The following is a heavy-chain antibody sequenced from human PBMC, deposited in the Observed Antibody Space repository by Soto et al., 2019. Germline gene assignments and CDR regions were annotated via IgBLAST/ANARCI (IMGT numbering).Heavy chain of an antibody. Sequence: QITLRESGPALVKPTQTLTLTCTFSGFSLSSSGMGLGWIRQPPGQALEWLALIYWDDDQRYSPSLRNRLSITKDTSKNQVVLTMANMEAVDTATYYCARHVSRTVSTSVGWFDPWGQGTPVTVSS. CDR3: ARHVSRTVSTSVGWFDP. CDR2: IYWDDDQ. V-gene: IGHV2-5*02. CDR1: GFSLSSSGMG. J-gene: IGHJ5*02. D-gene: IGHD3-16*01.